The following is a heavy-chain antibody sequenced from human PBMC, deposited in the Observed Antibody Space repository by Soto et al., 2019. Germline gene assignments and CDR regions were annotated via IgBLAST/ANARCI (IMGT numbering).Heavy chain of an antibody. CDR2: ISGSGGST. CDR1: GFTFSSYA. J-gene: IGHJ4*02. CDR3: AKRGRYYYDTSGYGY. V-gene: IGHV3-23*01. D-gene: IGHD3-22*01. Sequence: EVQLLESGGGLVQPGGSLRLSCAASGFTFSSYAMSWVRQAPGKGLEWVSAISGSGGSTYYADSVKGRFTISRDNSKNPLYLQMNSLRAEDTAVYYCAKRGRYYYDTSGYGYWGQGTLVTVSS.